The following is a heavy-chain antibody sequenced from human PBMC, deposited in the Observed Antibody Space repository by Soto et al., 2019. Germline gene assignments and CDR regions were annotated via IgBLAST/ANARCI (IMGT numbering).Heavy chain of an antibody. V-gene: IGHV3-33*01. Sequence: XESLRLSCAASGFTFSSYGMHWVRQAAGKGLEWVAVIWYDGSNKYYADSVKGRFTISRDNSKNTLYLQMNSLRAEDTAVYYCARDPGGRPAAIGWFDPWGQGTLVTVSS. J-gene: IGHJ5*02. CDR2: IWYDGSNK. CDR3: ARDPGGRPAAIGWFDP. D-gene: IGHD2-2*02. CDR1: GFTFSSYG.